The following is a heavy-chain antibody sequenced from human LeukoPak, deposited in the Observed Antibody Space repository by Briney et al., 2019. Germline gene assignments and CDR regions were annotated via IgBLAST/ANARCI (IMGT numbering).Heavy chain of an antibody. J-gene: IGHJ6*03. Sequence: SETLSLTCTVSGGSISSHYWSWIWQPPGKGLEWIGYIYYSGSTNYNPSLKSRVTISVDTSKNQFSLKLSSVTAADTAVYYCARVGESYYDILTGYSYYYYYMDVWGKGTTVTVSS. CDR1: GGSISSHY. CDR2: IYYSGST. V-gene: IGHV4-59*11. CDR3: ARVGESYYDILTGYSYYYYYMDV. D-gene: IGHD3-9*01.